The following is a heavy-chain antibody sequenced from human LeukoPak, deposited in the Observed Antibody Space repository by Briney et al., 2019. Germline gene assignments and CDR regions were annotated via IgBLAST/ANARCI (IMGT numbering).Heavy chain of an antibody. CDR3: ARVLHAAAGIVWFDP. V-gene: IGHV1-2*02. CDR1: GYTFTGYY. J-gene: IGHJ5*02. Sequence: GASVKVSCKASGYTFTGYYMHWVRQAPGQGLEWMGWINPNSGGTNYAQKFQGRVTMTRDTSISTAYMELSRLRSDDTAVYYCARVLHAAAGIVWFDPWGQGTLVTVSS. D-gene: IGHD6-13*01. CDR2: INPNSGGT.